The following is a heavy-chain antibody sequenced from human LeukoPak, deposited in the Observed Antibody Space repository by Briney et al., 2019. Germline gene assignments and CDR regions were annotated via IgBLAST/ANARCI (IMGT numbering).Heavy chain of an antibody. CDR3: TRAVYCSGGACSFDP. Sequence: PGRSLRLSCTTSGFNFFDYAMTWVRQAPGKGLESVGFIRSETYGGTAEYAASVKDRFTISRHDSKSIAYLQMNSLKIEDTAVYYCTRAVYCSGGACSFDPWGQGTLVTVSS. CDR1: GFNFFDYA. CDR2: IRSETYGGTA. D-gene: IGHD2-15*01. J-gene: IGHJ5*02. V-gene: IGHV3-49*04.